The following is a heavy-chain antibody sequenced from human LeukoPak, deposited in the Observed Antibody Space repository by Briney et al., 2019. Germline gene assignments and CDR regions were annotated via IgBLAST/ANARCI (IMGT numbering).Heavy chain of an antibody. V-gene: IGHV3-7*03. CDR1: GFTFSSYW. J-gene: IGHJ6*04. CDR3: ARKAYGLDV. CDR2: IKQDGSEK. Sequence: GGSLRLSCAPSGFTFSSYWMSWVRLPRGRGVGWVANIKQDGSEKYYVDSVKGRFTISRDNAKNALYLQMNSLRADDTAVYYCARKAYGLDVWGKGTTVTVSS.